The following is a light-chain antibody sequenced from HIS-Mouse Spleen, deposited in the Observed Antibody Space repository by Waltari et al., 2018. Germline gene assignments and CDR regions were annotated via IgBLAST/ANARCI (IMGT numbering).Light chain of an antibody. CDR3: CSYAGSSTWV. V-gene: IGLV2-23*01. J-gene: IGLJ3*02. CDR2: EGG. CDR1: SSDVGSYNL. Sequence: QSALTQPASVSGSPGQSITISCTGTSSDVGSYNLVSWYQQHPGKAPKLMIYEGGKRPSGVCKRFSGSKSGNTASRTISGLQAEDEADYYCCSYAGSSTWVFGGGTKLTVL.